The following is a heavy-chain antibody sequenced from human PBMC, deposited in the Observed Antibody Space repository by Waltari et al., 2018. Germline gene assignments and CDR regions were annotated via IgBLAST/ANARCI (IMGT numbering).Heavy chain of an antibody. D-gene: IGHD2-15*01. CDR1: GGSISSSSYY. J-gene: IGHJ4*02. V-gene: IGHV4-39*01. Sequence: QLQLQESGPGLVKPSETLSLTCTVSGGSISSSSYYWGWLRQPPGKGLEGIGSIYYSGSTYYNPSLKSRVTISVDTSKNQFSLKLSSVTAADTAVYYCARRQYCSGGSCYANWGQGTLVTVSS. CDR2: IYYSGST. CDR3: ARRQYCSGGSCYAN.